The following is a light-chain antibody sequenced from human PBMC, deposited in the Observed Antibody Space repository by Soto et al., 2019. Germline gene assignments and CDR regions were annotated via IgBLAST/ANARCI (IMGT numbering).Light chain of an antibody. CDR1: SSDVGGYNY. CDR3: SSYTSSSTLTYL. Sequence: QSALTQPASVSGSPGQSITISCTGTSSDVGGYNYVSWYQQHPGKAPKLMIYEVSNRPSGVSNRFSGSKSGNTASLTISGLQAEDEADYYCSSYTSSSTLTYLFGTGTKVTVL. J-gene: IGLJ1*01. CDR2: EVS. V-gene: IGLV2-14*01.